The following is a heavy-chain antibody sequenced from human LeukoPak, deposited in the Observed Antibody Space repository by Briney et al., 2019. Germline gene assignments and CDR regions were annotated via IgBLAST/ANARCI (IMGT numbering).Heavy chain of an antibody. CDR1: GFTFSDYY. Sequence: GGSVRLSCAACGFTFSDYYMIGLRPARGRGREGGGYISSSGSTIYYADSVKGRFTISRDNAKNSLYLQMNSLTAEDTAVYYCARHAVIAARPPYYYYMDVWRKGTTVTVSS. CDR2: ISSSGSTI. V-gene: IGHV3-11*01. D-gene: IGHD6-6*01. CDR3: ARHAVIAARPPYYYYMDV. J-gene: IGHJ6*03.